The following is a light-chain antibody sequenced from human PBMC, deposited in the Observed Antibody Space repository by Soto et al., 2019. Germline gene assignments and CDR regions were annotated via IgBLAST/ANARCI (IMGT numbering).Light chain of an antibody. V-gene: IGKV1-9*01. Sequence: DIQLTQSPSFLSASVGDRATIACRASQVINSYLAWYQQKPGKAPKLLIYPASTLQSGVPSRFSGSGSGTEFTLTISSLQPEDFATYHCQQVNDYPITFGQGTRLEIK. CDR3: QQVNDYPIT. J-gene: IGKJ5*01. CDR2: PAS. CDR1: QVINSY.